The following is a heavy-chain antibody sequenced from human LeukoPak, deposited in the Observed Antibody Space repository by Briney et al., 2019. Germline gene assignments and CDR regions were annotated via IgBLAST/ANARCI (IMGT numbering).Heavy chain of an antibody. Sequence: GGSLRLSCAASGFTFSSYWMSWVRQAPGKGLEWVANIEQDGSEKYYVDSVKGRFAISRDNAKNSLYLQMNSLRAEDTAVYYCARDGSGQWLENDAFDIWGQGTMVTVSS. V-gene: IGHV3-7*01. D-gene: IGHD6-19*01. J-gene: IGHJ3*02. CDR3: ARDGSGQWLENDAFDI. CDR2: IEQDGSEK. CDR1: GFTFSSYW.